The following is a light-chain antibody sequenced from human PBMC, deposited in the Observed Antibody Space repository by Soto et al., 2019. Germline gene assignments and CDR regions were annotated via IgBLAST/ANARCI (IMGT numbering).Light chain of an antibody. CDR2: GAS. Sequence: EIVLTQSPGTLSLSPGERATLSCRASQSVSSSYLAWYQQKPGQAPRLLIYGASSRAIGIPDRFSGSGSGTDFTLTISRLEPEDFAVYYCQQYGSLPHTFGQGTKLEIK. J-gene: IGKJ2*01. CDR3: QQYGSLPHT. CDR1: QSVSSSY. V-gene: IGKV3-20*01.